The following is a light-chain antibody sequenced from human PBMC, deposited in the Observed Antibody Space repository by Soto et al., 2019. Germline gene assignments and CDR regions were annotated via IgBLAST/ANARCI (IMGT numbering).Light chain of an antibody. CDR1: SDAIGAYDY. CDR3: SSYRSNDTLEV. J-gene: IGLJ1*01. CDR2: AVS. Sequence: QSVLTQASSVSPSPDQSISISCTGTSDAIGAYDYVSWYQQHPGKAPKLILYAVSNRLSGVSTRFSGSKSGNTASLTISGVQADDEAYYYCSSYRSNDTLEVFGPGTKVTVL. V-gene: IGLV2-14*01.